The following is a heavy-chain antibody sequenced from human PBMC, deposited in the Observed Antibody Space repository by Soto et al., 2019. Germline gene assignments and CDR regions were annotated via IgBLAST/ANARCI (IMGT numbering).Heavy chain of an antibody. V-gene: IGHV5-10-1*01. CDR3: ARHPGAVDYYYSDAMDF. Sequence: PGESLKISCKGSGYSFHSYWLSRVRQMPGKGLEWVGGICHSDSYTNYTASFQGHVTISADKSISTAYLQWSSLKASDTAMYYCARHPGAVDYYYSDAMDFWGQGXTVTVYS. CDR1: GYSFHSYW. J-gene: IGHJ6*02. CDR2: ICHSDSYT.